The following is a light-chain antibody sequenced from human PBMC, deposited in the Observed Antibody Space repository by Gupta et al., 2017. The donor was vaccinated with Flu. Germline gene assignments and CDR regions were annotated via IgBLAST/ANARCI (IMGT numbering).Light chain of an antibody. CDR2: LEGSGSY. CDR3: ETWDSNTRAFV. J-gene: IGLJ1*01. Sequence: LSSGHSSYIIAWHQQQPGKAPRYLMKLEGSGSYNKGSGVPDRFSGSSSGADCYLTISNLQSEDEADYYCETWDSNTRAFVFGTGTKVTVL. V-gene: IGLV4-60*03. CDR1: SGHSSYI.